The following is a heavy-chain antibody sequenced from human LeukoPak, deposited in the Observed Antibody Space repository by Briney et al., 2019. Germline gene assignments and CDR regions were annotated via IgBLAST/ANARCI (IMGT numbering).Heavy chain of an antibody. V-gene: IGHV3-23*01. D-gene: IGHD6-25*01. CDR1: GFTFSSYA. J-gene: IGHJ4*02. CDR2: ISGNGGYT. CDR3: AKEPIAAAGTFDY. Sequence: GGSLRLSCAASGFTFSSYAMSWVRQDPGRGREWVSAISGNGGYTWYADSMKGRFTISRDNSKNTLYLQMSSLRAEDTAVYYCAKEPIAAAGTFDYWGQGTLVTVSS.